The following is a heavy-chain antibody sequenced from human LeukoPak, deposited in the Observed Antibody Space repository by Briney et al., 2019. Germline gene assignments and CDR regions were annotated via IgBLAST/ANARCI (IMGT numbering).Heavy chain of an antibody. CDR3: AREYSSSSGKALDY. J-gene: IGHJ4*02. Sequence: PSETLSLTCTVSSGSLDSYYWNWLRQPAGKGLEWLGHIYTSGSTNYNPSLKSRVTMSVDTSKNQFSLKLNSVTAADTAFYYCAREYSSSSGKALDYWGQGTLVTVSS. CDR1: SGSLDSYY. V-gene: IGHV4-4*07. D-gene: IGHD6-6*01. CDR2: IYTSGST.